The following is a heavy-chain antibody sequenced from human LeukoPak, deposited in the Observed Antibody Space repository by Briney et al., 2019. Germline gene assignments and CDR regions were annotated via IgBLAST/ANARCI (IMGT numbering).Heavy chain of an antibody. J-gene: IGHJ4*01. CDR2: ISAYNGNT. D-gene: IGHD2-2*01. Sequence: ASVKVSCKASGYTFTSYGISWVRQAPGQGLEWMGWISAYNGNTEYAQKFQGRVTMTTDTSTSTASMELRSLRSDDTAVYYCARVEAYCTRTICHDYWGLGTLVTVSP. CDR1: GYTFTSYG. V-gene: IGHV1-18*01. CDR3: ARVEAYCTRTICHDY.